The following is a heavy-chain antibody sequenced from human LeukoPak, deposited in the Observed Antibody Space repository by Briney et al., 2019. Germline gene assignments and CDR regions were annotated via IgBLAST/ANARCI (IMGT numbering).Heavy chain of an antibody. CDR1: GYTFTDYY. J-gene: IGHJ4*02. CDR3: ARDLGSSWYCDY. Sequence: ASVKVSCKASGYTFTDYYMHWVRQAPGQGLEWMGWINPNSGGTNYAQKFQGRVTMTRDTSISTAYMELSSLKSDDTAAYYCARDLGSSWYCDYWGQGTLVTVSS. CDR2: INPNSGGT. V-gene: IGHV1-2*02. D-gene: IGHD6-13*01.